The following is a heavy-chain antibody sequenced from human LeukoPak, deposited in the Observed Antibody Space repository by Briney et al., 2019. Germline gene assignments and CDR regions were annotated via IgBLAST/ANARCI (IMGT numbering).Heavy chain of an antibody. D-gene: IGHD6-19*01. J-gene: IGHJ1*01. CDR1: GFTFGSHS. CDR3: ARGPGIAVAPLQH. V-gene: IGHV3-21*01. Sequence: GGSLRLSCAVSGFTFGSHSMTWVHQAPGKGLEWVSSIRSSGRDKFYADSVKGRFTIARDDAKNSLFLQMNSLRAEDTAVYYCARGPGIAVAPLQHWGQGTLVTVSS. CDR2: IRSSGRDK.